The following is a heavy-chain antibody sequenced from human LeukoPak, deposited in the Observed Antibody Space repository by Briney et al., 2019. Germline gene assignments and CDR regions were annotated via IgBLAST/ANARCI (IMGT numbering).Heavy chain of an antibody. CDR2: ISYDGSNK. D-gene: IGHD3-9*01. CDR3: AKEWTYYDILSDY. V-gene: IGHV3-30*18. CDR1: GFTFSSYG. Sequence: PGGSLRLSCAPSGFTFSSYGMHWVRQAPGKGPEWVAVISYDGSNKYYAVSVKGRFTISRDNSKNTLYLQMNSLRAEDTAVYYCAKEWTYYDILSDYWGQGTLVTVSS. J-gene: IGHJ4*02.